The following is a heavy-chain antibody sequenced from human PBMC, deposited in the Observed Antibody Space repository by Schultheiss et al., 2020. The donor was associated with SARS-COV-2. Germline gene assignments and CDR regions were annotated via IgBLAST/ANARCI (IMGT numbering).Heavy chain of an antibody. J-gene: IGHJ6*03. CDR3: ARDYRSHYIPNYYYYYMDV. CDR1: GFTFSSYS. CDR2: ISSSSSYI. V-gene: IGHV3-21*05. D-gene: IGHD1-26*01. Sequence: GGSLRLSCAASGFTFSSYSMNWVRQAPGKGLEWVSYISSSSSYIYYADSVKGRFTISRDNAKNSLYLQMNSLRAEDTTVYYCARDYRSHYIPNYYYYYMDVWGKGTTVTVSS.